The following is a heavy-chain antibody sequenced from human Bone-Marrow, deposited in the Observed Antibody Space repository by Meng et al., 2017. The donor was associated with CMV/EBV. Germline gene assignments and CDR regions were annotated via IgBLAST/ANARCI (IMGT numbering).Heavy chain of an antibody. CDR2: ISSSSSYI. J-gene: IGHJ6*02. V-gene: IGHV3-21*01. D-gene: IGHD3-10*01. CDR3: ARDPKLPFGQWEFYYYYGMDV. CDR1: GFTFSSYE. Sequence: GGSLRLSCAASGFTFSSYEMNWVRQAPGKGLEWVSSISSSSSYIYYADSVKGRFTISRDNAKNSLYLQMNSLRAEDTAVYYCARDPKLPFGQWEFYYYYGMDVWGQGTTVTVSS.